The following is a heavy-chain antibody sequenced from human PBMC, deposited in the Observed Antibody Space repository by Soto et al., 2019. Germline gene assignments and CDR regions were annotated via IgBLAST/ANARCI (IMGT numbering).Heavy chain of an antibody. CDR2: ISAYNGNT. Sequence: ASVKVSCRASGYAFTSYGIRWVRQDPGQRLEWMGWISAYNGNTNYAQKLQGRVTMTTDTSTSTAYMELRSLRSDDTAVYYCAREPKYYYDSSGYYGPDYWGQGTLVTVSS. CDR3: AREPKYYYDSSGYYGPDY. J-gene: IGHJ4*02. D-gene: IGHD3-22*01. V-gene: IGHV1-18*04. CDR1: GYAFTSYG.